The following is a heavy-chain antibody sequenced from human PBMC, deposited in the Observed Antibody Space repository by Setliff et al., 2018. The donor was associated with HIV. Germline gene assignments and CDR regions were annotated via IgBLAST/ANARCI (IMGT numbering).Heavy chain of an antibody. Sequence: SQTLSLTCAVSGDSITRGGYYWSWIRQFAGKGLEWIADIYYSGRINYNPSLKSRLTVSIDTSKNHLSLKLGFVTAADTAVYYCARGESTTWDLAEYFQHWGHGTLVTVSS. CDR3: ARGESTTWDLAEYFQH. J-gene: IGHJ1*01. D-gene: IGHD2-2*01. CDR1: GDSITRGGYY. CDR2: IYYSGRI. V-gene: IGHV4-31*02.